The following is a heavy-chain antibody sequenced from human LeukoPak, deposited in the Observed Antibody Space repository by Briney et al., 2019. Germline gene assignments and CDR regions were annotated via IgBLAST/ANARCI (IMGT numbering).Heavy chain of an antibody. Sequence: QPGGSLRLSCAASGFTFSSYEMNWVRQAPGKGLEWVSYISSSGSTIYYADSVKGRFTISRDNAKKSLYLQMNSLRDEDTAVYYCARDTLLYADSPDAFDMWGQGTMVTVS. CDR1: GFTFSSYE. D-gene: IGHD4-17*01. CDR2: ISSSGSTI. CDR3: ARDTLLYADSPDAFDM. J-gene: IGHJ3*02. V-gene: IGHV3-48*03.